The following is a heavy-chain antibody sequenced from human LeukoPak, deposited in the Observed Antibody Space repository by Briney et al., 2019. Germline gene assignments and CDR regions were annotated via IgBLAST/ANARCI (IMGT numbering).Heavy chain of an antibody. CDR1: GFTFSSYG. Sequence: GGSLRLSCAASGFTFSSYGMHWVRQAPGKGLEWVAVISYDGSNKYYADSVKGRFTISRDNSKNTLYLQMNSLRAEDTAVYYCARGYCSGGSCAVFDYWGQGTLVTVSS. CDR3: ARGYCSGGSCAVFDY. D-gene: IGHD2-15*01. J-gene: IGHJ4*02. V-gene: IGHV3-30*03. CDR2: ISYDGSNK.